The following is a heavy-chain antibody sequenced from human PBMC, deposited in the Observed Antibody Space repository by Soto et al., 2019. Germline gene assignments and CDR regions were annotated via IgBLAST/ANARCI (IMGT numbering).Heavy chain of an antibody. D-gene: IGHD6-13*01. J-gene: IGHJ4*02. Sequence: QVQLQESGPGLVKPSQTLSLTCTVSGGSISSGGYYWSWIRQHPGKGLEWIGYIYYSGSTYYNPSLKSRFTISVDTSKNQFSLKLSSVTAADTAVYYCARGPVVAAAARFDYWGQGTLVTVSS. V-gene: IGHV4-31*03. CDR2: IYYSGST. CDR3: ARGPVVAAAARFDY. CDR1: GGSISSGGYY.